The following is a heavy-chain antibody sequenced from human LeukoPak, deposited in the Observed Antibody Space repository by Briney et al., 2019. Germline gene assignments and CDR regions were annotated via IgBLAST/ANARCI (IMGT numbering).Heavy chain of an antibody. CDR3: ARGRRVPAAMGNWFDP. CDR1: GFTFSDYY. Sequence: PGGSLRLSCAASGFTFSDYYMSWIRQAPGKGLEWVSYIRGSGSTIYYADSVKGRFTISRDNAKNSLYLQMNSLRAEDTAVYYCARGRRVPAAMGNWFDPWGQGTLVTVSS. CDR2: IRGSGSTI. D-gene: IGHD2-2*01. V-gene: IGHV3-11*04. J-gene: IGHJ5*02.